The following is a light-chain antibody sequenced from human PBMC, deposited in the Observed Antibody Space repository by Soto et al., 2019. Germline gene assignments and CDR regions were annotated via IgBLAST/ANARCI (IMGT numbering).Light chain of an antibody. CDR2: DTS. Sequence: ETVMTQSRGTLSVSLRERATLSCMASQSVSIHLAWYQQKPGQAPRLLIYDTSTRATGIPARFSGSGSGTEFTLTISSLQSEDFAVYYCQQYSNWPPITFGQGTRLEIK. V-gene: IGKV3-15*01. J-gene: IGKJ5*01. CDR1: QSVSIH. CDR3: QQYSNWPPIT.